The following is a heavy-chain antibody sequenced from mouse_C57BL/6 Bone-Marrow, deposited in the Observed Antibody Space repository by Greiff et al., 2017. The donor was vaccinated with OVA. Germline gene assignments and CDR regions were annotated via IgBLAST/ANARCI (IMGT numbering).Heavy chain of an antibody. D-gene: IGHD1-1*01. CDR2: INPGSGGT. Sequence: QVHVKQSGAELVRPGTSVKVSCKASGYAFTNYLIEWVKQRPGQGLEWIGVINPGSGGTKYNEKFKGKATLTADKSSSTAYMQLSSLTSEDSAVYFCARYYGSKGNYYFDYWGQGTTLTVSS. CDR1: GYAFTNYL. V-gene: IGHV1-54*01. J-gene: IGHJ2*01. CDR3: ARYYGSKGNYYFDY.